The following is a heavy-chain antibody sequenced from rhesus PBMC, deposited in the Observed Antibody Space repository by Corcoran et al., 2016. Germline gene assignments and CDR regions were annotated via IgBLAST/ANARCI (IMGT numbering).Heavy chain of an antibody. D-gene: IGHD4-23*01. V-gene: IGHV3S5*01. CDR3: AKGQYNNFESYFDY. J-gene: IGHJ4*01. Sequence: EVQLVETGGGLVQPGGSLKLSCAASGFTFSSYAMRWVRQAPGKGLEWVSVIDGAGSITSYTYSVKGRFTISRDNSKNTLSLQMNSLRTEDTAVYYCAKGQYNNFESYFDYWGQGVLVTVSS. CDR2: IDGAGSIT. CDR1: GFTFSSYA.